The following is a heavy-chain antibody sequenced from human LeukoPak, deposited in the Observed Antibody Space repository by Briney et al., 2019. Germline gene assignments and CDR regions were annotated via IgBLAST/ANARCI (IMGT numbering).Heavy chain of an antibody. D-gene: IGHD3-9*01. CDR1: GFTVSSNY. CDR2: IYSGGST. V-gene: IGHV3-53*01. CDR3: ARGGYDILTGYLELADY. J-gene: IGHJ4*02. Sequence: GGSLRLSRAASGFTVSSNYMSWVRQAPGKGLEWVSVIYSGGSTYYADSVKGRFTISRDNSKNTLYLQMNSLRAEDTAVYYCARGGYDILTGYLELADYWGQGTLVTVSS.